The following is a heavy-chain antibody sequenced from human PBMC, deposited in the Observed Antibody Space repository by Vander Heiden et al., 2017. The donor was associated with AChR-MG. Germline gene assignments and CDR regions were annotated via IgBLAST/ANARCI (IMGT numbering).Heavy chain of an antibody. CDR2: ISYDGNDK. Sequence: QPQLVESGGGVVQPGKSLRLSRAASGFSFHSFALHWVRQAPGKGLEWVSVISYDGNDKFYADSAKGRFTISRDNSKNTLYLQMNSLKSEDTAVYYCASLGRTTATTVEFWVQGTLGTVSS. D-gene: IGHD4-17*01. CDR1: GFSFHSFA. J-gene: IGHJ4*02. V-gene: IGHV3-30-3*01. CDR3: ASLGRTTATTVEF.